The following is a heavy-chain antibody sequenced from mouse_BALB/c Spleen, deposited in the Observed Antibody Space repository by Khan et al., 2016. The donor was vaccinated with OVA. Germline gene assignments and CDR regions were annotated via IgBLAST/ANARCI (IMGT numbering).Heavy chain of an antibody. CDR3: TRIYRSDFDY. D-gene: IGHD1-1*01. V-gene: IGHV1-20*02. J-gene: IGHJ2*01. CDR1: GYSFTGYF. Sequence: EVQLQQSGPELVRPGASVKISCKASGYSFTGYFMNWVMQSHGKSLEWIGRINPHIGETFYNQRFKDKATLTVDESSSTAHMELRSLASADSAVYYCTRIYRSDFDYWGQGTTLTVSS. CDR2: INPHIGET.